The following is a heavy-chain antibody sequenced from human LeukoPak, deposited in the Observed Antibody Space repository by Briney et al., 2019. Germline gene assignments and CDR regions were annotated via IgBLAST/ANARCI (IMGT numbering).Heavy chain of an antibody. D-gene: IGHD3-22*01. CDR3: AREGYDSSGYYYGY. V-gene: IGHV3-11*05. CDR2: ISSSSSYT. CDR1: GFTFSDCY. J-gene: IGHJ4*02. Sequence: GGSLRLSCAASGFTFSDCYMSWIRQAPGKGLEWVSYISSSSSYTNYADSVKGRFTISRDNAKNALYLQMNSLRAEDTAVYYCAREGYDSSGYYYGYWGQGTLVTVSS.